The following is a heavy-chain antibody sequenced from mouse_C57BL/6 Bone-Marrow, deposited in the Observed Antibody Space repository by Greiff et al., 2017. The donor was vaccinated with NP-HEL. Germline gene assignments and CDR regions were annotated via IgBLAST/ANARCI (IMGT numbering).Heavy chain of an antibody. CDR1: GFSLTSYG. CDR3: ARIYDYDWYFDV. Sequence: VKLQQSGPGLVQPSQSLSITCTVSGFSLTSYGVHWVRQSPGKGLEWLGVIWSGGSTDYNAAFISRLSISKDNSKSQVFFKMNSLQADDTAIYYCARIYDYDWYFDVWGTGTTVTVSS. J-gene: IGHJ1*03. V-gene: IGHV2-2*01. CDR2: IWSGGST. D-gene: IGHD2-4*01.